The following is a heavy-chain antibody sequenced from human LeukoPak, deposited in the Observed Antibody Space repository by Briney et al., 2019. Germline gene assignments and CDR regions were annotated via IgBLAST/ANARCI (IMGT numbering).Heavy chain of an antibody. Sequence: SETLSLTCTVSGGSISSSSYYWGWIRQPPGKGLEWIGSLYYSVSTYYNPSLKSRVTISVDTSKNQFSLKLSSVTAADTAVYYCARHWQWLVTTVENWIDPWGHGTLVTVSS. CDR1: GGSISSSSYY. J-gene: IGHJ5*02. CDR2: LYYSVST. D-gene: IGHD6-19*01. V-gene: IGHV4-39*01. CDR3: ARHWQWLVTTVENWIDP.